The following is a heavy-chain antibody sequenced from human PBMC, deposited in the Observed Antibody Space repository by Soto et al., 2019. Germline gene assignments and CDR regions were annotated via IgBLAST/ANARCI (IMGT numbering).Heavy chain of an antibody. V-gene: IGHV1-3*04. Sequence: GASVKVSCKASGYTFTDYAIHWVRQAPGQRLEWMGWINTGNGNTKFSLKFQGRVTITRDTSATTAYMELTSLRSEDTAVYYCAKGSRMWTPDYWGQGTLVTVSS. D-gene: IGHD2-21*01. CDR3: AKGSRMWTPDY. J-gene: IGHJ4*02. CDR1: GYTFTDYA. CDR2: INTGNGNT.